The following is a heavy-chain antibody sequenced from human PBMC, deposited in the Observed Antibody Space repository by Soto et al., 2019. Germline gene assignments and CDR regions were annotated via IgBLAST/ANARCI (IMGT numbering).Heavy chain of an antibody. J-gene: IGHJ5*02. CDR2: INAGNGNT. CDR1: GYPFTSYA. V-gene: IGHV1-3*01. Sequence: GASVKFCCKASGYPFTSYAMHWVRHAPGQRLEWMGWINAGNGNTKYSQKFQGRVTITRDTSESTAYMELSSLRSEDTAVYYCARDVETWSGRLDPWGQGTLVTVSS. CDR3: ARDVETWSGRLDP. D-gene: IGHD3-3*01.